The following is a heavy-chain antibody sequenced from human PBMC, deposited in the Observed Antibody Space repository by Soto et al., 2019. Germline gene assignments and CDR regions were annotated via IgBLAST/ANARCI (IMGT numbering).Heavy chain of an antibody. V-gene: IGHV4-39*01. D-gene: IGHD6-19*01. CDR3: ARRHSSGWQREETFDP. CDR2: IYYSGST. Sequence: QLQLQESGPGLVKPSETLSLTCTVSGGSISSSSYYWGWIRQPPGKALERIGSIYYSGSTYYNPSLKSRVNISVDTSKNQFALKLSSVTAADTAVYYCARRHSSGWQREETFDPWGQGTLVPVSS. J-gene: IGHJ5*02. CDR1: GGSISSSSYY.